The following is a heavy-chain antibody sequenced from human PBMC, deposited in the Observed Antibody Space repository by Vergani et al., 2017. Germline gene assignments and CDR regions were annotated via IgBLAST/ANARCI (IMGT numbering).Heavy chain of an antibody. Sequence: EVQLVESGGGVVRPGGSLRLSCAASGFTFDDYGMSWVRQAPGKGLEWVSGINWNGGSTGYADSVKGRFTISRDNAKNSLYLQMNSLRAEDTALYHCAXETSGVLLWSYYYYMDVWGKGTTVTVSS. CDR1: GFTFDDYG. V-gene: IGHV3-20*01. CDR2: INWNGGST. CDR3: AXETSGVLLWSYYYYMDV. D-gene: IGHD3-10*01. J-gene: IGHJ6*03.